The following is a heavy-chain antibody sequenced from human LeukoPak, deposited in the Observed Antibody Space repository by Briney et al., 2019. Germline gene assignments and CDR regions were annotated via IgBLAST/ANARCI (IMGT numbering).Heavy chain of an antibody. V-gene: IGHV3-30*18. CDR2: ISSDGSNT. D-gene: IGHD4-17*01. CDR3: AKDSKTTVTDY. J-gene: IGHJ4*02. Sequence: GGSRRLSCAAAGFTFGSYGMGWVRQAPGKGLEWVAVISSDGSNTYCADSVKGRFTNSRDNSKNTLYLQMNSLRAEDTAVSYCAKDSKTTVTDYWGQGTLVTVSS. CDR1: GFTFGSYG.